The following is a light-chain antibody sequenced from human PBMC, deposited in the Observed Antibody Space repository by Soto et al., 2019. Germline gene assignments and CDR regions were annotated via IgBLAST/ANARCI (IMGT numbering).Light chain of an antibody. V-gene: IGKV2-30*01. Sequence: DVVMTQSPLSLSVTLGQPASISCRSSQSLGYSEGNTFFNWFHQRPGQSPRRLIYKVSNRDSGVPETFSGSGAVTDFTLRISRVEAEDVGVYYCMQGSHWPPRYTFGQGTKLEI. CDR3: MQGSHWPPRYT. CDR1: QSLGYSEGNTF. J-gene: IGKJ2*01. CDR2: KVS.